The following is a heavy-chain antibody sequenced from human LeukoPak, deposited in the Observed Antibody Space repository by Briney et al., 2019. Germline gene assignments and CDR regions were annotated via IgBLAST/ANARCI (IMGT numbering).Heavy chain of an antibody. CDR3: ARAQEGYYDFWSGYLRNWFDP. J-gene: IGHJ5*02. CDR2: IYYSGST. Sequence: PSETLSLTCTVSGGSISSHYWSWIRQPPGKGLEWIGYIYYSGSTNYNPSLKSRVTISVDTSKNQFSLKLSSVTAADTAAYYCARAQEGYYDFWSGYLRNWFDPWGQGTLVTVSS. V-gene: IGHV4-59*11. CDR1: GGSISSHY. D-gene: IGHD3-3*01.